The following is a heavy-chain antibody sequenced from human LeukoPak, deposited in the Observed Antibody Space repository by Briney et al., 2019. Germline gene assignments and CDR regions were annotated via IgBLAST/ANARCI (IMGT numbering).Heavy chain of an antibody. CDR1: GFSLSTSGVG. CDR3: AHSNVDLGQYYDFWSLEHALNWFDP. V-gene: IGHV2-5*01. CDR2: IYWNDDK. Sequence: SGPTLLNPTRTLTLTCTFSGFSLSTSGVGGGWIRQPPGKALEWLTLIYWNDDKRYSPSLKSRLTITKDTSKNQVVLTMTNMDPVDTATYYCAHSNVDLGQYYDFWSLEHALNWFDPWGQGTLVTVSS. D-gene: IGHD3-3*01. J-gene: IGHJ5*02.